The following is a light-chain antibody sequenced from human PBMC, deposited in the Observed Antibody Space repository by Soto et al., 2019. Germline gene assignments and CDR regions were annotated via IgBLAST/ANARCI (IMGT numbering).Light chain of an antibody. Sequence: EIVLTQSPGTLSLSPGERATISCRASQSVSSSYLAWYQQKPGQANRPLIYGASSRAIGIPYRFSGSGSGTDFTLTISRLEPEDFAVYYCQQYGSSPWTFGQGTKVEIK. CDR3: QQYGSSPWT. CDR2: GAS. J-gene: IGKJ1*01. CDR1: QSVSSSY. V-gene: IGKV3-20*01.